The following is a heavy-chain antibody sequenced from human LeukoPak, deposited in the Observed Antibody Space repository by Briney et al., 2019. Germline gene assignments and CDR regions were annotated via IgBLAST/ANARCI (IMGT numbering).Heavy chain of an antibody. CDR1: GFSVSTNY. D-gene: IGHD1-26*01. J-gene: IGHJ4*02. CDR3: AAKGNGYTGIYVFAH. CDR2: FYSGGST. Sequence: GGSLRLSCEASGFSVSTNYMSWVRQAPGKGLEWVSVFYSGGSTYYTDSVKGRFTISRDISKNSLYLQMNSLRAEDTAVYYCAAKGNGYTGIYVFAHWGQGTLVTVSS. V-gene: IGHV3-66*01.